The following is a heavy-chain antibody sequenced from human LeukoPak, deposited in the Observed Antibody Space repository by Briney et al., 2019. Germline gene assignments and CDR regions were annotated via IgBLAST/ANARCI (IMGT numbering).Heavy chain of an antibody. D-gene: IGHD3-10*01. J-gene: IGHJ4*02. Sequence: TSQTLSLTCTVSGGSVSSGDYYWNWIRQHPEKSLEWIGYIFYSGSAYYNPSLKSRVTISVDTSKNQFSLKLSSVTAADTAVYYCARGSTLIRGFDYWGQGTLVTVSS. CDR2: IFYSGSA. CDR3: ARGSTLIRGFDY. V-gene: IGHV4-31*03. CDR1: GGSVSSGDYY.